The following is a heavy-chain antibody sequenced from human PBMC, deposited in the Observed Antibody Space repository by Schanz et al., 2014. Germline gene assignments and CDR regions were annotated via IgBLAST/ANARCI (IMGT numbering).Heavy chain of an antibody. CDR2: MNESHSTI. CDR3: AKAADWPVTRFDP. D-gene: IGHD3-9*01. Sequence: EVQLLESGGGLVEPGGSLRLSCAASGFSFSSYAMGWVRQARGKGLEWVSAMNESHSTIYYADSVRGRFTISRDNSKSTLYVEMNSLRVEDTAVYYCAKAADWPVTRFDPWGQGTLVTVSS. J-gene: IGHJ5*02. V-gene: IGHV3-23*01. CDR1: GFSFSSYA.